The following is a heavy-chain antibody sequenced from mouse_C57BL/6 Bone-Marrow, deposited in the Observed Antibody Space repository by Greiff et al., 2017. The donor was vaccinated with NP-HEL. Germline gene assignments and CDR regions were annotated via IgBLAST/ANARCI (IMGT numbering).Heavy chain of an antibody. J-gene: IGHJ3*01. V-gene: IGHV5-6*01. CDR2: ISSGGSYT. D-gene: IGHD2-4*01. CDR3: ASPYDYDVAWFAY. Sequence: EVQLVESGGGLVKPGGSLKLSCAASGFTFSSYAMSWVRQTPDKRLEWVATISSGGSYTYYPDSVKGRFTISRDNAKNTLYLQMSSLKSEDTAMYYCASPYDYDVAWFAYWGQGTLVTVSA. CDR1: GFTFSSYA.